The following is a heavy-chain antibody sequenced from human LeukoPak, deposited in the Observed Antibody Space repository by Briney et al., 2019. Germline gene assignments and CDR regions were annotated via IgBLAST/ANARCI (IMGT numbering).Heavy chain of an antibody. D-gene: IGHD3-22*01. CDR1: GFTFSSYA. CDR3: AREMYYYDSSGYSHLYFDY. V-gene: IGHV3-23*01. Sequence: GGSLRLSCAASGFTFSSYAMSWVRQAPGKGLEWVSAISGSGGSTYYADSVKGRFTISRDNSKNTLYLQMNSLRAEDTAVYYCAREMYYYDSSGYSHLYFDYWGQGTLVTVSS. J-gene: IGHJ4*02. CDR2: ISGSGGST.